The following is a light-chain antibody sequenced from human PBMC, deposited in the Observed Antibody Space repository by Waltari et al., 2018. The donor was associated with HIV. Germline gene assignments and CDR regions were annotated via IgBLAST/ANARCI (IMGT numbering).Light chain of an antibody. CDR3: NSYAGSNNPYV. Sequence: QSALTQPPSASGSPGQSVTISCTGTRSDGGGYNYVSWYQQYPGKAPKLMIYEVTKRPSGVPDRFSGSKSGNTASLTVSGLQAEDEADYYCNSYAGSNNPYVFGTGTKVTVL. V-gene: IGLV2-8*01. J-gene: IGLJ1*01. CDR2: EVT. CDR1: RSDGGGYNY.